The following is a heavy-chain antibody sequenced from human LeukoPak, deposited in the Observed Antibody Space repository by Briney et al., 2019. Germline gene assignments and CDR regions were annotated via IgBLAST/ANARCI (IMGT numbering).Heavy chain of an antibody. V-gene: IGHV3-23*01. CDR2: ISGSGGST. CDR1: GFTFSSYA. D-gene: IGHD6-19*01. CDR3: AKGIVAVAGNDWFDP. J-gene: IGHJ5*02. Sequence: GGSLRLSCAASGFTFSSYAMSWVRQAPGKWLGWVSAISGSGGSTNYADSVKGRFTISRDNSKNTLYLQMNSLRAEDTAVYYRAKGIVAVAGNDWFDPWGQGTLVTVSP.